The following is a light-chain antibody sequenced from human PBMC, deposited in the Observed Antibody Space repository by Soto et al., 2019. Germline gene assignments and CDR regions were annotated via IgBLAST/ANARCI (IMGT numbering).Light chain of an antibody. Sequence: DMKMTQSPSTLSASVGDRATITCRASQSISSWLAWYQQKPGKAPKLLIYDASSLESGVPSRFSGSGSGTEFTLTISSLQPDDFATYYCQQDNSSPWTFGQGTKVDI. CDR3: QQDNSSPWT. V-gene: IGKV1-5*01. CDR2: DAS. J-gene: IGKJ1*01. CDR1: QSISSW.